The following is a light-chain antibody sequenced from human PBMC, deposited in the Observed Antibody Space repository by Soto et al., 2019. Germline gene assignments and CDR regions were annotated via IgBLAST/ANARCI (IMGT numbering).Light chain of an antibody. CDR1: QGISNY. Sequence: DIQMTQSPSSLSASVGDRVTITCRASQGISNYLAWYQQKPGKVPKLLIYAASTLQSGVPSRFSGSGSGTDFTLTISSLQPEDVATYYCQKYNSAWMFGQGTKVEIK. J-gene: IGKJ1*01. CDR3: QKYNSAWM. V-gene: IGKV1-27*01. CDR2: AAS.